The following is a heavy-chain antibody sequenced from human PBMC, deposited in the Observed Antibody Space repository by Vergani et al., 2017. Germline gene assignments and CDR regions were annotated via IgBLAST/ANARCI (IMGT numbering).Heavy chain of an antibody. D-gene: IGHD6-13*01. V-gene: IGHV4-61*02. Sequence: QVQLQESGPGLVKPSQTLSLTCTVSGGSIRSGSYYWSWIRQPTGKGLEWIWRIYTSGSTNYNPSLKSRVTISVDTSKNQFSLKRSSVTAADTAVYYCAREEFIAAAGLDPGGQGTLVTVSS. J-gene: IGHJ5*02. CDR1: GGSIRSGSYY. CDR2: IYTSGST. CDR3: AREEFIAAAGLDP.